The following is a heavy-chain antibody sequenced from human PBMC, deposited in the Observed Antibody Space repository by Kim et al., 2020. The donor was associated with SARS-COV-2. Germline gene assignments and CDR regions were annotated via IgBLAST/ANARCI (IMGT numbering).Heavy chain of an antibody. CDR3: ARSGRNYYGSGSHGIDY. J-gene: IGHJ4*02. Sequence: SETLSLTCAVYGGSFSGYYWSWIRQPPGKGLEWIGEINHSGSTNYNPSLKSRVTISVDTSKNQFSLKLSSVTAADTAVYYCARSGRNYYGSGSHGIDYWGQGTLVTVSS. V-gene: IGHV4-34*01. D-gene: IGHD3-10*01. CDR1: GGSFSGYY. CDR2: INHSGST.